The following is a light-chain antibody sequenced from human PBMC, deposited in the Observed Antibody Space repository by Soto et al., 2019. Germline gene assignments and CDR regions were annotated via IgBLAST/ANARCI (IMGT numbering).Light chain of an antibody. CDR2: DAS. CDR1: QSISTY. J-gene: IGKJ4*01. Sequence: IVLTQSPATLSLSPGERATLSCRAGQSISTYLAWYQQKSGQAPRLLIYDASNRATGTPARFSGSGSGTDFTLTSSSLEPEDSAVYYCQQRYVWLTFGGGTKVDIK. V-gene: IGKV3-11*01. CDR3: QQRYVWLT.